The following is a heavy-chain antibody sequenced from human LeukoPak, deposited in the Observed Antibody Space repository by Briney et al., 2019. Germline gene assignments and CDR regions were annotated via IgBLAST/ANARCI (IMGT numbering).Heavy chain of an antibody. CDR2: IRQDGSEI. CDR3: ARAHTEWYIDL. Sequence: PGGSLRLSCTASGFIFNTYWMTWVRQAPGMGLEWVANIRQDGSEIFYVDSVKGRFIISRDNAKNSLYLQLNSLRAEDTAVYYCARAHTEWYIDLWGRGTLVTVSS. V-gene: IGHV3-7*01. J-gene: IGHJ2*01. D-gene: IGHD2-8*02. CDR1: GFIFNTYW.